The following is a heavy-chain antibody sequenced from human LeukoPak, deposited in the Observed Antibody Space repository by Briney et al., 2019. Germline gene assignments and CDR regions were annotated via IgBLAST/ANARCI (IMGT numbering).Heavy chain of an antibody. V-gene: IGHV3-11*04. CDR1: GFTFSNYF. J-gene: IGHJ3*02. D-gene: IGHD2/OR15-2a*01. Sequence: PGGSLGLSCTASGFTFSNYFMTWIRQAPGKGLGWVSYISSSGNAVYHADSVKGRFTISRDNAKNSLYLQLNSLRAEDTAVYYCARAFLDGFDIWGQGTMVTVSS. CDR3: ARAFLDGFDI. CDR2: ISSSGNAV.